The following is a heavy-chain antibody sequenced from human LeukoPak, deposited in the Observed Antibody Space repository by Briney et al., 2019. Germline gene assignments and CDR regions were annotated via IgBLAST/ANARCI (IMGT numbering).Heavy chain of an antibody. CDR2: IIPIFGTA. V-gene: IGHV1-69*06. CDR3: ARDPLRFLEWLSQPLDY. D-gene: IGHD3-3*01. J-gene: IGHJ4*02. Sequence: GSSVKVSCKASGGTFSSYAISWVRQAPGQGLEWMGRIIPIFGTANYAQKFQGRVTITADKSTSTAYMELSSLRSEDTAVYCCARDPLRFLEWLSQPLDYWGQGTLVTVSS. CDR1: GGTFSSYA.